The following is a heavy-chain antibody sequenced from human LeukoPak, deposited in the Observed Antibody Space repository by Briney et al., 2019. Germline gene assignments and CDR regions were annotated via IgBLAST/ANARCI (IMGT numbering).Heavy chain of an antibody. D-gene: IGHD2-15*01. CDR1: GFTFSNFW. CDR3: ARNLGFYTFDS. V-gene: IGHV3-74*01. CDR2: INGDGTTS. Sequence: GGSLRLSCSVSGFTFSNFWMDWVRPAPGKGLVWVSTINGDGTTSGGADSVKGRFTISRDNAKNTLYLQMNSLKAEDTAMYYCARNLGFYTFDSWGKGALVTVSS. J-gene: IGHJ4*02.